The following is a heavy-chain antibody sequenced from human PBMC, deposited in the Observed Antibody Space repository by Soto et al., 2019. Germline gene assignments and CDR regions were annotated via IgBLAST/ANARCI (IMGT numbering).Heavy chain of an antibody. J-gene: IGHJ6*02. V-gene: IGHV3-23*01. CDR3: AKVLVKRDAGGMDV. CDR1: GFTFSSYA. Sequence: GGSLRLSCAASGFTFSSYAMSWVRQAPGKGLEWVSAISGSGGSTYYADSVKGRFTISRDNSKNTLYLQMNSLRAEDTAVYYCAKVLVKRDAGGMDVWGQGTTVTVSS. D-gene: IGHD3-10*01. CDR2: ISGSGGST.